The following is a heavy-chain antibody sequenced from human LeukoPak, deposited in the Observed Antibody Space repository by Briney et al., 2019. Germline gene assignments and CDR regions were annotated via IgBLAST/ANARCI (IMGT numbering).Heavy chain of an antibody. D-gene: IGHD6-13*01. J-gene: IGHJ4*02. CDR2: IWYDGSNK. V-gene: IGHV3-33*01. CDR3: ASGLGEQLVPSPDY. CDR1: GFTFSSYG. Sequence: GGSLRLSCAASGFTFSSYGMHWVRQAPGKGLEWVAVIWYDGSNKYYADSVKGRFTISRDNSKNTLYLQMNSLRAEDTAVYYCASGLGEQLVPSPDYWGQGTLVTVSS.